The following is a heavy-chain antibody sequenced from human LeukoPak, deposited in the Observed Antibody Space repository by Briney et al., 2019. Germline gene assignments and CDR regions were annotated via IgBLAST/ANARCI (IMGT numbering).Heavy chain of an antibody. CDR2: ISSTGGTT. CDR3: ARRAGAYSHPYDY. D-gene: IGHD4/OR15-4a*01. Sequence: GGTLRLSCAASGFTFSSYGMSWVRQAPGKGLEWVSAISSTGGTTYYADSVKGRFTISRDNSKNTLYLQMNSLRAEDTAVYYCARRAGAYSHPYDYWGQGTLVTVSS. CDR1: GFTFSSYG. V-gene: IGHV3-23*01. J-gene: IGHJ4*02.